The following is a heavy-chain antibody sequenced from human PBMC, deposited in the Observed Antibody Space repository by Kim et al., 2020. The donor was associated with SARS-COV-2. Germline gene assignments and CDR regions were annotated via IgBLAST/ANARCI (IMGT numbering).Heavy chain of an antibody. V-gene: IGHV1-18*01. D-gene: IGHD1-26*01. Sequence: ASVKVSCKTSGYSFSSYAISWVRQAPGQGLEWLGSNTDHAQKFQGRITMTTDTFTSTAYMELRGLRSDDTAVYYCARIRVGPTGHFDYWGQGTLVTVSS. CDR1: GYSFSSYA. CDR2: NT. CDR3: ARIRVGPTGHFDY. J-gene: IGHJ4*02.